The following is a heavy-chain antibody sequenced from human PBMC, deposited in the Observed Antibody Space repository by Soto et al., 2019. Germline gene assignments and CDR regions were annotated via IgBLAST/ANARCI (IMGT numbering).Heavy chain of an antibody. CDR3: ARAKYSIEYYGLVYGMDV. Sequence: SGPTLVNPTQTLTLTCTFSWFSLSTSGICVSLILQPPGNCLEWLAVIDWDDDKYYGTSLNTGLTVSKYSSKDQVVVRMTNMEXLXRATXXCARAKYSIEYYGLVYGMDVWGQGTTVTVSS. CDR2: IDWDDDK. V-gene: IGHV2-70*01. J-gene: IGHJ6*02. CDR1: WFSLSTSGIC. D-gene: IGHD3-10*01.